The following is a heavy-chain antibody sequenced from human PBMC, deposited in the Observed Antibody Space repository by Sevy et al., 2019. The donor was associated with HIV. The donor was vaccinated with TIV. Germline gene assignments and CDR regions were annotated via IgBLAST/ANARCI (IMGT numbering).Heavy chain of an antibody. Sequence: GGSLRLSCAASGFPFNDHAMHWVRQVPGKGLEWVSGVSWNSRYIGYADSVKGRFTISRDNARHFLYLEMNSLRPEDTAVYYCAKYINRGCDGVDCYSYYYYFYGLDVWGQGTTVTVSS. CDR2: VSWNSRYI. V-gene: IGHV3-9*01. J-gene: IGHJ6*02. D-gene: IGHD2-21*02. CDR1: GFPFNDHA. CDR3: AKYINRGCDGVDCYSYYYYFYGLDV.